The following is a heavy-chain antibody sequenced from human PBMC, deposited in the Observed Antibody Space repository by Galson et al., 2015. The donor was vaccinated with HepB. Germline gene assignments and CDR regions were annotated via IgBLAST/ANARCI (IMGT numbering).Heavy chain of an antibody. D-gene: IGHD2-2*01. CDR1: GGSISSYY. CDR3: ARGRPTPLGYCSSTSCPGVYFQH. CDR2: IYYSGST. J-gene: IGHJ1*01. V-gene: IGHV4-59*01. Sequence: SETLSLTCTVSGGSISSYYWSWIRQPPGKGLEWIGYIYYSGSTNYNPSLKSRVTISVDTSKNQFSLKLSSVTAADTAVYYCARGRPTPLGYCSSTSCPGVYFQHWGQGTLVTVSS.